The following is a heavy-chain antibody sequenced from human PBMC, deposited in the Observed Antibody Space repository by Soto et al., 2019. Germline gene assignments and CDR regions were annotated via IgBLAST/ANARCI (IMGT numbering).Heavy chain of an antibody. CDR1: GFTFSSYA. V-gene: IGHV3-23*01. Sequence: VQLLESGGGLVQPGGSLRLSCAASGFTFSSYAMSWVRQAPGKGLEWVSAISGSGGSTYYADSVKGRFTISRDNSKNTLYLQMNSLRAEDTAVYYCAKVRRDDSSGYYYYYYGMDVWGQGTTVTVSS. J-gene: IGHJ6*02. CDR2: ISGSGGST. CDR3: AKVRRDDSSGYYYYYYGMDV. D-gene: IGHD3-22*01.